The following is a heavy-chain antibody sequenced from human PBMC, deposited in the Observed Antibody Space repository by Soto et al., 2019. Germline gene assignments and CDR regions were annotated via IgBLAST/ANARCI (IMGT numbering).Heavy chain of an antibody. CDR2: IYWDDDK. CDR3: AHRKQDIVVVPATTDRYYYYYMDV. V-gene: IGHV2-5*02. Sequence: QITLKESGPTLVKPTQTLTLTCTFSGFSLSTSGVGVGWIRQPPGKALEWLALIYWDDDKRYSPSLKSRLTITKDASKNHVVLTMTNMDPVDTATYYCAHRKQDIVVVPATTDRYYYYYMDVWGKGTTVTVSS. CDR1: GFSLSTSGVG. D-gene: IGHD2-2*01. J-gene: IGHJ6*03.